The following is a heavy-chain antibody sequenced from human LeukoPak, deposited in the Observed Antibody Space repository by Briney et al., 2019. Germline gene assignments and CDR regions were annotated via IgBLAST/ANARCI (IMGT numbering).Heavy chain of an antibody. J-gene: IGHJ3*01. CDR3: AKEAASTCRISAFDV. V-gene: IGHV3-23*01. CDR1: GLTFGIYA. Sequence: PGGSLRLSCVGSGLTFGIYAMSWVRPGPGKGLEWVSSLSGSGTIMNYAASVKGRFTISRDNSKSTLYLQLNNLGAEDTALYYVAKEAASTCRISAFDVWGNGTMVIVSS. D-gene: IGHD1-14*01. CDR2: LSGSGTIM.